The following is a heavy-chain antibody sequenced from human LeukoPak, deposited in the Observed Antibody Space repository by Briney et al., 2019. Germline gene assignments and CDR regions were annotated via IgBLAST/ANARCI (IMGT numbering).Heavy chain of an antibody. V-gene: IGHV3-30*18. D-gene: IGHD1-26*01. CDR3: AKRGSINYYDPPDS. CDR1: GFTFSHYG. CDR2: ISYDGTHK. Sequence: PGRSLRLSCAASGFTFSHYGMHWVRQAPGKGLDWVAVISYDGTHKHYADSVKGRFTISRDNSKNTLYLQMKSLRGEDTAVYYCAKRGSINYYDPPDSWGQGTLVTVSS. J-gene: IGHJ4*02.